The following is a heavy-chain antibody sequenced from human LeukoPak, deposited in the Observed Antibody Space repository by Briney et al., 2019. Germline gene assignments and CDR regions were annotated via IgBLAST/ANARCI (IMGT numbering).Heavy chain of an antibody. Sequence: ASVKVSCKASGGTSSSYTIGWLRQPPGQGLEGMGRIIPILGIANYDQKFQGRVTITADKSTSTAYMELSGLRSEDTAVYYCARAKAYCGGDCQASERLVFDYWGQGTLVTVSS. CDR2: IIPILGIA. J-gene: IGHJ4*02. D-gene: IGHD2-21*02. CDR3: ARAKAYCGGDCQASERLVFDY. CDR1: GGTSSSYT. V-gene: IGHV1-69*02.